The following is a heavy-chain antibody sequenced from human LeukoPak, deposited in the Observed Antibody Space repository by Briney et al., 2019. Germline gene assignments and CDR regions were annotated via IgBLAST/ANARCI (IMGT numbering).Heavy chain of an antibody. D-gene: IGHD6-13*01. V-gene: IGHV3-11*01. J-gene: IGHJ4*02. CDR2: ISSSGSTI. CDR3: ASYEPSSWYS. CDR1: GLTFSDYY. Sequence: GGSLRLSCAASGLTFSDYYMSWIRQAPGKGLEWVSYISSSGSTIYYADSVKGRFTISRDNAKNSLYLQMTSLRAEDTAVYYCASYEPSSWYSWGQGTLVTVSS.